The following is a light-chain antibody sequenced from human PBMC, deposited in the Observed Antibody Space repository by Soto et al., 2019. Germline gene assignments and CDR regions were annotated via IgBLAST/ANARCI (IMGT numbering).Light chain of an antibody. V-gene: IGLV2-23*02. CDR1: SSDVGSYNL. Sequence: QSALAQPASVSGSPGQSITISCTGTSSDVGSYNLVSWYQQHPGKAPKLMIYDVSKWPSGVSNRFSGSKSGNTASLTISGLQAEDEADYYCCSYAGRSTGLCGGGTKLTVL. J-gene: IGLJ3*02. CDR3: CSYAGRSTGL. CDR2: DVS.